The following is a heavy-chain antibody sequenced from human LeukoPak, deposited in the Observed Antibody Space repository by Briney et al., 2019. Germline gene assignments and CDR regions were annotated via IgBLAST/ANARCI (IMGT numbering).Heavy chain of an antibody. V-gene: IGHV1-2*02. Sequence: ASMKVSCKASGYIFTDYYVHWVRQAPGQGLEWMGWINPNSGGTKYKQKFQGRVTMTRDTSISTAYMELSSLRYDDTALYYCARGYCTGGTCYPQDYWGQGTLVTVSS. D-gene: IGHD2-15*01. CDR1: GYIFTDYY. CDR2: INPNSGGT. CDR3: ARGYCTGGTCYPQDY. J-gene: IGHJ4*02.